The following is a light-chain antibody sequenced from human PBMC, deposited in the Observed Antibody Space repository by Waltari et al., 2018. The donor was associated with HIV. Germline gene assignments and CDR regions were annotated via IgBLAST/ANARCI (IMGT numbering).Light chain of an antibody. V-gene: IGLV2-14*01. CDR2: EVS. CDR1: SRDVGGYNY. J-gene: IGLJ2*01. Sequence: QSALTQPASVSGSPGQSLTISCTGTSRDVGGYNYVSWYQHHPGKAPKLMIYEVSNRPAGGSNRCSGSKSGNTASLTITGLQAADEADYYCSSYTSSSTLNFGGGTKLTVL. CDR3: SSYTSSSTLN.